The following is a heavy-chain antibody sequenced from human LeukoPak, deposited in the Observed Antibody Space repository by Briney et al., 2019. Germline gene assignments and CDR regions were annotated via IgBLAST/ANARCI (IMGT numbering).Heavy chain of an antibody. CDR2: IKQDGSEK. V-gene: IGHV3-7*01. J-gene: IGHJ4*02. Sequence: GGSLRLSCAASGFTFSDYYMSWIRQAPGKGLEWVANIKQDGSEKYYVDSVKGRFTISRDNAKNSLYLQMNSLRAEDTAVYYCARYGDYAHFDYWGQGTLVTVSS. CDR1: GFTFSDYY. CDR3: ARYGDYAHFDY. D-gene: IGHD4-17*01.